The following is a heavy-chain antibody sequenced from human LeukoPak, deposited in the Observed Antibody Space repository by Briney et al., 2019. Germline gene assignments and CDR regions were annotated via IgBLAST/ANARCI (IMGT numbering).Heavy chain of an antibody. J-gene: IGHJ4*02. V-gene: IGHV5-51*01. Sequence: GESLKISCKGSGYSFTSYWIGWVRQMPGKVLELMGIIYPGDSDTRYNPSFQGQVTISADKSISTSYLQWSSLKASDTAMYYCARLSSPYYYDSSEIDYWGQGTLVTVSS. D-gene: IGHD3-22*01. CDR3: ARLSSPYYYDSSEIDY. CDR2: IYPGDSDT. CDR1: GYSFTSYW.